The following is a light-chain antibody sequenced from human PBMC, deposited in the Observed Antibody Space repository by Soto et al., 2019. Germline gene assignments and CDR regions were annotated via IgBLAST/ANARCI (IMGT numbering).Light chain of an antibody. J-gene: IGKJ3*01. V-gene: IGKV1-9*01. CDR3: QQANIYPFT. CDR2: SAS. CDR1: QGISNY. Sequence: IQLTQSPSSLSASVGDRVTITCRASQGISNYLAWYQQKPGKAPKLLIYSASTLQRGVSSRFSGSGSGADFTLMISSLQPEDVATYFGQQANIYPFTFGLGTKVEIK.